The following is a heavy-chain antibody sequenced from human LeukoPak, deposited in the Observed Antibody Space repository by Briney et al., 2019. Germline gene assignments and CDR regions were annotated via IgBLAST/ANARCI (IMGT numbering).Heavy chain of an antibody. J-gene: IGHJ4*02. V-gene: IGHV4-34*01. D-gene: IGHD3-16*02. Sequence: SETLSLTCAVYGGSFSDYYWSWIRQPPGKGLEWIGEINHSGSTNYNPSLKSRVTISVDTSKNQFSLKLSSVTAADTAVYYCARLDGSYLDYWGQGTLVTVSS. CDR2: INHSGST. CDR1: GGSFSDYY. CDR3: ARLDGSYLDY.